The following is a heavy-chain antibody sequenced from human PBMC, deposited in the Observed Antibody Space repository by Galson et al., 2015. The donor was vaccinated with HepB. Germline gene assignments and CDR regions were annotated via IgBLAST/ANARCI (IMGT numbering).Heavy chain of an antibody. V-gene: IGHV1-69*10. J-gene: IGHJ6*03. Sequence: QSGAEVKKPGESLKISCKASGGTFSSYAISWVRQAPGQGLEWMGGIIPILGIANYAQKFQGRVTITADKSTSTAYMELSSLRSEDTAVYYCARDARQEGSSGPPEVGYYYMDVWGKGTTVTVSS. CDR1: GGTFSSYA. D-gene: IGHD6-19*01. CDR2: IIPILGIA. CDR3: ARDARQEGSSGPPEVGYYYMDV.